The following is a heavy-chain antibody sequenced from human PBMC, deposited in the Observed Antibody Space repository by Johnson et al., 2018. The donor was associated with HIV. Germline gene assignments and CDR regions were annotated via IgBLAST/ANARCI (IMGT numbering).Heavy chain of an antibody. CDR3: ARRTVTALFDI. Sequence: VQLVESGGGLIQPGGSLRLSCAASGFTVSSNYMSWVRQAPGKGLEWVSVISGSGGSTYYADSVKGRFTISRDNSKNTLYLQMNSLRDEDTAVYYCARRTVTALFDIWGQGTLVAVSS. J-gene: IGHJ3*02. CDR2: ISGSGGST. D-gene: IGHD4-17*01. CDR1: GFTVSSNY. V-gene: IGHV3-53*01.